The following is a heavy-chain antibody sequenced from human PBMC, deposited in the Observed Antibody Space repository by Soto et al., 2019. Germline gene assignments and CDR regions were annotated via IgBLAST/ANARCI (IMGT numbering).Heavy chain of an antibody. CDR1: GFTFSSYS. J-gene: IGHJ5*02. V-gene: IGHV3-21*01. D-gene: IGHD3-3*01. Sequence: EVQLVESGGGLVKPGGSLRLSCAASGFTFSSYSMNWVRQAPGKGLEWVSSISSSSSYIYYADSVKGRFTISRDNAKNSLYLQMNSLRAEDTAVYYCARDGPVLVEWLLYKESWFDPWGQGTLVTVSS. CDR3: ARDGPVLVEWLLYKESWFDP. CDR2: ISSSSSYI.